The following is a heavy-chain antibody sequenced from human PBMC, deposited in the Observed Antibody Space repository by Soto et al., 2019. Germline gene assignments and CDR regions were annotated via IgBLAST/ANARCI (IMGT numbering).Heavy chain of an antibody. J-gene: IGHJ5*02. CDR2: IYPTGST. Sequence: QVQLQESGPGLVKPSETLSLSCTVSGGSFSSHYCNWVRESAGKGLEWIGPIYPTGSTTYNPSLKSRLTMSVDTSKNQFSLRLTSMTAADTAVYYCATGRSEVVPGAMDTWGQGTLVTVSS. CDR3: ATGRSEVVPGAMDT. CDR1: GGSFSSHY. D-gene: IGHD2-2*01. V-gene: IGHV4-4*07.